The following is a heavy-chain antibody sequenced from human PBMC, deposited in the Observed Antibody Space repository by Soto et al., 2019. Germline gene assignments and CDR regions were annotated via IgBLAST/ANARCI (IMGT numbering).Heavy chain of an antibody. CDR2: VKSSPDGGTT. CDR1: GFSFSNAW. CDR3: ATVFLWSRGLGSSVF. V-gene: IGHV3-15*01. D-gene: IGHD3-10*01. J-gene: IGHJ4*02. Sequence: EGQLEQSGGGLVRSGGSLRLSCVASGFSFSNAWMTWVRQAPGKGLEWVGRVKSSPDGGTTDYASPGKCRFTRTKYDSKLTVYLQMFSLKGEDTSVYDCATVFLWSRGLGSSVFWGQGALVTVSS.